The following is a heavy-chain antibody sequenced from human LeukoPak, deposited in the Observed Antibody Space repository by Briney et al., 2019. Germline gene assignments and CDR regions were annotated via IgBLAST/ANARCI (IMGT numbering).Heavy chain of an antibody. CDR3: ARQPTDHDSSGYYRKTLDY. CDR1: GGSISSSSYY. CDR2: IYHSGST. J-gene: IGHJ4*02. V-gene: IGHV4-39*01. Sequence: SETLSLTCTVSGGSISSSSYYWGWIRQPPGKGLEWIGYIYHSGSTYYNPSLKSRVTISVDTSKNQFSLKLSSVTAADTAVYYCARQPTDHDSSGYYRKTLDYWGQGTLVTVSS. D-gene: IGHD3-22*01.